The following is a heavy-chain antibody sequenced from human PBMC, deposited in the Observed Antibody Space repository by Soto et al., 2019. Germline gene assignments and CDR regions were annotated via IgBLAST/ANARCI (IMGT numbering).Heavy chain of an antibody. V-gene: IGHV3-33*01. CDR1: GFTFSSYG. J-gene: IGHJ6*03. D-gene: IGHD2-15*01. CDR3: ARGGYCSGGSCFGYYYMDV. Sequence: WGSLRLSCAASGFTFSSYGMHWVRQAPGKGLEWVAVIWYDGSNKYYADSVKGRFTISRDNSKNTLYLQMNSLRAEDTAVYYCARGGYCSGGSCFGYYYMDVWGIGTSVTVSS. CDR2: IWYDGSNK.